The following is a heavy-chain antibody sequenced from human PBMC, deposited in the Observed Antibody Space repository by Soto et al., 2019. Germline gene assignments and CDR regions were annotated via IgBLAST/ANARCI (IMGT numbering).Heavy chain of an antibody. J-gene: IGHJ6*02. CDR1: GFTFSNAW. CDR2: IKSKTDGGTT. D-gene: IGHD6-13*01. Sequence: EVQLVESGGGLVKPGGSLRLSCAASGFTFSNAWMSWVRQAPGKGLEWVGRIKSKTDGGTTDYAAPVKGRFTISRDDSKNTLYLQMNSLKTEDTAVYYCTTALEQQLVSYYYYGTDVWGQGTTVTVSS. V-gene: IGHV3-15*01. CDR3: TTALEQQLVSYYYYGTDV.